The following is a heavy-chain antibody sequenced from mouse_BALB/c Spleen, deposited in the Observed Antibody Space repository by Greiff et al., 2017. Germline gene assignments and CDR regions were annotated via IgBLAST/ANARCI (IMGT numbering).Heavy chain of an antibody. CDR1: GFNIKDYY. D-gene: IGHD2-4*01. Sequence: EVQLKQSGAELVRSGASVKLSCTASGFNIKDYYMHWVKQRPEQGLEWIGWIDPENGDTEYAPKFQGKATMTADTSSNTAYLQLSSLTSEDTAVYYCNAIYDYGGYAMDYWGQGTSVTVSS. CDR3: NAIYDYGGYAMDY. CDR2: IDPENGDT. V-gene: IGHV14-4*02. J-gene: IGHJ4*01.